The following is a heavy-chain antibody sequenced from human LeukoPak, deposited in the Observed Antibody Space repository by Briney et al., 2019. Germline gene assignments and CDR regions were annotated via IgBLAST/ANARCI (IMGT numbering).Heavy chain of an antibody. CDR1: GFTVSSNY. J-gene: IGHJ4*02. Sequence: GGSLRLSCAASGFTVSSNYMSWIRQAPGKGLEWVSYISSSGSTIYYADSVKGRFTISRDNAKNSLYLQMNSLRAEDTAVYYCARDEPSPDSTDLDYWGQGTLVTVSS. CDR3: ARDEPSPDSTDLDY. CDR2: ISSSGSTI. D-gene: IGHD2/OR15-2a*01. V-gene: IGHV3-11*04.